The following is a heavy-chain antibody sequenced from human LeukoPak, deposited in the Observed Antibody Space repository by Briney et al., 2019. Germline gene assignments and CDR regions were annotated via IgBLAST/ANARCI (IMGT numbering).Heavy chain of an antibody. CDR3: AHSYYYDSSGYYIPYYFDY. J-gene: IGHJ4*02. CDR1: GFSLSTSGVG. V-gene: IGHV2-5*01. CDR2: IYWNDDK. Sequence: SGPTPVNPTQTLTLTCTFSGFSLSTSGVGVGWIRQPPGKALEWLALIYWNDDKRYSPSLKSRLTITKDTSKNQVVLTMTNMDPVDTATYYCAHSYYYDSSGYYIPYYFDYWGQGTLVTVSS. D-gene: IGHD3-22*01.